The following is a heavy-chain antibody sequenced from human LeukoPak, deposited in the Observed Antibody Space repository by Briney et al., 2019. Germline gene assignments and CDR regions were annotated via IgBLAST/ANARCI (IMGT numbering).Heavy chain of an antibody. CDR3: AKRGPRTADHSVDF. D-gene: IGHD7-27*01. CDR1: GFKFDDYS. V-gene: IGHV3-9*01. Sequence: QTGGSLRLSCAASGFKFDDYSMHWVRQAPGKGLEWVSGINWNSGSIIYADSVKGRFTISRDNAKNSLYLQMNSLRVEDTALYYCAKRGPRTADHSVDFWGQGTLVTVSS. J-gene: IGHJ4*02. CDR2: INWNSGSI.